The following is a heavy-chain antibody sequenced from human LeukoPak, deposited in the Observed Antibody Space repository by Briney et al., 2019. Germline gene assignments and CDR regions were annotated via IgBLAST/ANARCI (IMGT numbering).Heavy chain of an antibody. CDR3: AKGGEKGYCSSTSCYPLDY. V-gene: IGHV3-11*01. J-gene: IGHJ4*02. CDR1: GFTFSDYY. D-gene: IGHD2-2*01. CDR2: ISSSGSTI. Sequence: GGSLRLSCAASGFTFSDYYMSWIRQAPGKGLEWVSYISSSGSTIYYADSVKGRFTISRDNAKNSLYLQMNSLRAEDTAVYYCAKGGEKGYCSSTSCYPLDYWGQGTLVTVSS.